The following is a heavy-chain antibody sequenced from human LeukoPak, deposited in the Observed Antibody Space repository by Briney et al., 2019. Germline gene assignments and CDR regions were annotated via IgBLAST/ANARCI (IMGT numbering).Heavy chain of an antibody. CDR2: IKSKTDGGTT. CDR1: GFTFSNAW. D-gene: IGHD2-2*01. V-gene: IGHV3-15*01. Sequence: GGSLRLSCAASGFTFSNAWMSWVRQAPGKRLEWVGRIKSKTDGGTTDYAAPVKGRFTISRDDSKNTLYLQMNSLKTEDTAVYYCTTEYCSSTSCYDGWGQGTLVTVSS. CDR3: TTEYCSSTSCYDG. J-gene: IGHJ4*02.